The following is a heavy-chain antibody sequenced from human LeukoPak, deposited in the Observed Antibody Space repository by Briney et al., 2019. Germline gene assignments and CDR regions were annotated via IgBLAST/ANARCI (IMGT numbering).Heavy chain of an antibody. CDR3: ARVGATGTTSPFDY. CDR2: INPNSGGT. Sequence: ASVKVSCKASGYTFTGYYMHWVRQAPGQGLEGMGWINPNSGGTNYAQKFKGRVTMTRDTSISTAYMELSRLRSDDTAVYFCARVGATGTTSPFDYWGQGTLVTVSS. D-gene: IGHD1-1*01. V-gene: IGHV1-2*02. CDR1: GYTFTGYY. J-gene: IGHJ4*02.